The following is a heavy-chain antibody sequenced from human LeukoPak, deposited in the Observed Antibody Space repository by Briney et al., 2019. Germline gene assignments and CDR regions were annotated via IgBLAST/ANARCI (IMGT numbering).Heavy chain of an antibody. CDR2: ISSSSNYI. Sequence: GGSLRLSCTASGFTFSIYSMNWVRQAPGKGLEWVSSISSSSNYIYYADSVKGRFTISRDNAKNSLYLQMNSLRAEDTAVYYCARPHDYGDYDGYYFDYWGQGTLVTVSS. CDR3: ARPHDYGDYDGYYFDY. V-gene: IGHV3-21*01. CDR1: GFTFSIYS. D-gene: IGHD4-17*01. J-gene: IGHJ4*02.